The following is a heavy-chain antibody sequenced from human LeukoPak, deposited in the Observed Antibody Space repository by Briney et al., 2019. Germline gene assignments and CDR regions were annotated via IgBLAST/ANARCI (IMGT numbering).Heavy chain of an antibody. CDR3: ARGTSGYYHPFDY. Sequence: GGSLRLSCAASGFTFSSFGMHWVRQAPGKGLEWVAFIRYEVSNKYYADSVTGRFTMSRDNSTHTLYLQMNSLRAEDTPVDYCARGTSGYYHPFDYWGQGTLVTVSS. D-gene: IGHD3-22*01. J-gene: IGHJ4*02. CDR1: GFTFSSFG. CDR2: IRYEVSNK. V-gene: IGHV3-30*02.